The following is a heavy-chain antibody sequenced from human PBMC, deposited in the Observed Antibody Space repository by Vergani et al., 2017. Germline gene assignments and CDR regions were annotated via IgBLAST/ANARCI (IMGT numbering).Heavy chain of an antibody. V-gene: IGHV4-34*01. J-gene: IGHJ5*02. CDR1: GGSFSGYY. CDR3: ARGYCSGGSCHPWGRRKNWFDP. CDR2: INHSGST. D-gene: IGHD2-15*01. Sequence: QVQLQQWGAGLLKPSETLSLTCAVYGGSFSGYYWSWIRQPPGKGLEWIGEINHSGSTNYNPSLKSRVTISVDTSKNQFSLNLSSVTAADTAVYYCARGYCSGGSCHPWGRRKNWFDPWGQGTLVTVSS.